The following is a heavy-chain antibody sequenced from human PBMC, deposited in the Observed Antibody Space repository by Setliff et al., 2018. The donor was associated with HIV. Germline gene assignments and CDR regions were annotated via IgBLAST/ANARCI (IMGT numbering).Heavy chain of an antibody. J-gene: IGHJ4*02. CDR3: ARELPDSSSWVDY. D-gene: IGHD6-13*01. CDR2: INPKSGAT. V-gene: IGHV1-2*06. Sequence: GASVKVSCKASGYSFTGYYVNWVRQAPGQGLEWMGRINPKSGATNLAQKFQGRVTLTRDTSVTTDYMELTSPRSDDTAVYYCARELPDSSSWVDYWGQGTLVTVSS. CDR1: GYSFTGYY.